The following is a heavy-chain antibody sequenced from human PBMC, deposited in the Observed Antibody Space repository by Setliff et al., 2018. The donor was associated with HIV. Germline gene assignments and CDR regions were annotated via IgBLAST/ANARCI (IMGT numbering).Heavy chain of an antibody. J-gene: IGHJ3*02. D-gene: IGHD3-10*01. V-gene: IGHV1-69*06. CDR2: IIPIFETT. Sequence: VKVSCKASGGTFGSYAISWVRQAPGQGLEWLGGIIPIFETTNYAQKFQGRVTITADKSTSTIYMELSSLRSDDTAVYYCVRGQGVHFWVNDAFDIWGQGTMVTVSS. CDR1: GGTFGSYA. CDR3: VRGQGVHFWVNDAFDI.